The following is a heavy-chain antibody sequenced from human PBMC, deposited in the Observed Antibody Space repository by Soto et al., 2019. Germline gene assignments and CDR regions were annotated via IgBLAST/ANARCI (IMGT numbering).Heavy chain of an antibody. CDR1: GFTFSSYG. J-gene: IGHJ6*02. V-gene: IGHV3-33*08. CDR3: AKKGRRYGGNRGPYYGMDV. D-gene: IGHD2-15*01. Sequence: GGSLRLSCAASGFTFSSYGMHWVRQAPGKGLEWVAVIWYDGSDKYYADSVKGRFTISRDNSKNTLYLQMNSLRAEDTAVYYCAKKGRRYGGNRGPYYGMDVWGQGTTVTVSS. CDR2: IWYDGSDK.